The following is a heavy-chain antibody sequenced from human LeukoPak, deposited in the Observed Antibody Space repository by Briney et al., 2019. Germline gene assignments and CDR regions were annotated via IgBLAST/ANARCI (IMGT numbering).Heavy chain of an antibody. Sequence: SGTLSLTCTVSGGSISSYYWSWIRQPPGKGLEWIGSIYYIGSTNYNPSLKSRVTISVDTSKNQFSLKLSSVTAADTAVYYCAVYYYDSSGYYWSPNWFDPWGQGTLVTVSS. CDR2: IYYIGST. CDR1: GGSISSYY. CDR3: AVYYYDSSGYYWSPNWFDP. V-gene: IGHV4-59*01. J-gene: IGHJ5*02. D-gene: IGHD3-22*01.